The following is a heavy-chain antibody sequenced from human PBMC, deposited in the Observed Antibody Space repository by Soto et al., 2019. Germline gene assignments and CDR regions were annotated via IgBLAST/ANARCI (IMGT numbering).Heavy chain of an antibody. V-gene: IGHV4-59*01. D-gene: IGHD2-2*01. CDR3: ARAGGTVVPAAIWFDP. Sequence: SETLSLTCTVSGGSISSYYWSWIRQPPGKGLEWIGYIYYSGSTNYNPSLKSRVTISVDTSKNQFSLKLSSVTAADTAVYYCARAGGTVVPAAIWFDPWGQGTLVTVSS. CDR1: GGSISSYY. J-gene: IGHJ5*02. CDR2: IYYSGST.